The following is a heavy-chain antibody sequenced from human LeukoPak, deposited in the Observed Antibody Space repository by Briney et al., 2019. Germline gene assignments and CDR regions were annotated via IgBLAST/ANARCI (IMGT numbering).Heavy chain of an antibody. D-gene: IGHD1-26*01. CDR3: ARDHGVGATDIDY. CDR2: INPDGRST. V-gene: IGHV3-74*01. J-gene: IGHJ4*02. CDR1: GFTFSSYA. Sequence: GGSLRLSCAASGFTFSSYAMSWVRQAPGKGLVWVSRINPDGRSTTYADSVKGRFTVSRDNAKNTLYLQVNSLRAEDTAVYYCARDHGVGATDIDYWGQGTLVTVSS.